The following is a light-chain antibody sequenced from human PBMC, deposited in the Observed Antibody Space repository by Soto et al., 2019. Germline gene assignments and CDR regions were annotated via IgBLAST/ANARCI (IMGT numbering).Light chain of an antibody. CDR2: RTN. Sequence: QSVLTQPPSASVTPGQTVTTSCSGSSSNIGTNTVNWYQQLPVTAHKLLIYRTNQRPSGIPDRFSGSKSGTSASLDISGLQSEDEADYYCTAWDGSLDGRVFGGGTKLTVL. V-gene: IGLV1-44*01. CDR3: TAWDGSLDGRV. J-gene: IGLJ3*02. CDR1: SSNIGTNT.